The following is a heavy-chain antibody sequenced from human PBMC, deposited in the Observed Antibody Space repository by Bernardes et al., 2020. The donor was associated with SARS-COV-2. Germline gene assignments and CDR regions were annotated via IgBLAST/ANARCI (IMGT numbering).Heavy chain of an antibody. J-gene: IGHJ6*02. V-gene: IGHV4-31*03. CDR1: GGSISSGGYY. CDR2: IYYSGST. D-gene: IGHD3-16*01. CDR3: ARDVMASDLRGSYYYYYGMDV. Sequence: TLSLTCTVSGGSISSGGYYWSWIRQHPGKGLEWIGYIYYSGSTYYNPSLKSRVTISVDTSKNQFSLKLSSVTAADTAVYYCARDVMASDLRGSYYYYYGMDVWGQGTTVTVSS.